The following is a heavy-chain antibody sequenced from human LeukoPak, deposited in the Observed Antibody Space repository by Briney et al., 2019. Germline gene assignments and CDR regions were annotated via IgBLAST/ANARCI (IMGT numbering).Heavy chain of an antibody. CDR3: ARKISPPSWFDP. V-gene: IGHV3-11*04. J-gene: IGHJ5*02. D-gene: IGHD2/OR15-2a*01. CDR2: ISSSGSTI. CDR1: GFNFSDYY. Sequence: PGGSLRLSCAASGFNFSDYYMSWIRQAPGKGLEWVSYISSSGSTIYYADSVKGRFTISRDNAKNSLYLQMNSLRAEDTAVYYCARKISPPSWFDPWGQGTLVTVSS.